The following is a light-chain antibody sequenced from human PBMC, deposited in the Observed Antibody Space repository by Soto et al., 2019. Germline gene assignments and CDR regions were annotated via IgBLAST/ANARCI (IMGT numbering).Light chain of an antibody. Sequence: EILLTQSPSTLSLSPGERVTLSCRASQSVRRKLAWYQQKPGQAPRLLRYGASTRATGLPARFSGSGSGTDFTLTISSLQYEDFAVYYCQQYNTWHPITFGQGTRLEIK. CDR3: QQYNTWHPIT. CDR1: QSVRRK. V-gene: IGKV3-15*01. J-gene: IGKJ5*01. CDR2: GAS.